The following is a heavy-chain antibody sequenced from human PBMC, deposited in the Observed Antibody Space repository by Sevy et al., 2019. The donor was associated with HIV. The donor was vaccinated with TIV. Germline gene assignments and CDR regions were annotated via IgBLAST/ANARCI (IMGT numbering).Heavy chain of an antibody. J-gene: IGHJ6*02. CDR3: AGGGNGDFWSYEYYYYGMDV. V-gene: IGHV1-8*01. Sequence: ASVKVSCEASGYTFTSYDINWVRQATGQGLEWMGWMSPKGGATGFAQKFQGRDTMTRNTSISTAYMGRRSLTYGDTAVYYCAGGGNGDFWSYEYYYYGMDVWGQGTAVTVSS. D-gene: IGHD3-3*01. CDR1: GYTFTSYD. CDR2: MSPKGGAT.